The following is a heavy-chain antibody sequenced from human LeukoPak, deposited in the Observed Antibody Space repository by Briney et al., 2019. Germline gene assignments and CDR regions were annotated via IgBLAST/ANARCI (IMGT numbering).Heavy chain of an antibody. D-gene: IGHD3-22*01. CDR2: MNPNSGNT. Sequence: GASVKVSCKASGYTFTSYDVNWVRQATGQGLEWMGWMNPNSGNTGYAQKFQGRVTMTRNTSISTAYMELSSLRAEDTAVYYCARPWQYYYDEHDAFDIWGQGTMVTVSS. J-gene: IGHJ3*02. V-gene: IGHV1-8*01. CDR3: ARPWQYYYDEHDAFDI. CDR1: GYTFTSYD.